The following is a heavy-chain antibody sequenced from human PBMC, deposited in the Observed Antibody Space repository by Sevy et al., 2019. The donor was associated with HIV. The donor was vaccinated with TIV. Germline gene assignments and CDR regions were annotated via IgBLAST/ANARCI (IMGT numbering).Heavy chain of an antibody. CDR2: VSSDGSEI. J-gene: IGHJ4*02. CDR1: GFTFSTYA. CDR3: ARDQLGSIDY. Sequence: GGSLRLSCAVPGFTFSTYAMHWVRQAPGKGLECVAIVSSDGSEINYADSVKGRFTISRDNSRNTLYLQMNSLRTEDTALYYCARDQLGSIDYWGQGTLVNVSS. V-gene: IGHV3-30-3*01. D-gene: IGHD7-27*01.